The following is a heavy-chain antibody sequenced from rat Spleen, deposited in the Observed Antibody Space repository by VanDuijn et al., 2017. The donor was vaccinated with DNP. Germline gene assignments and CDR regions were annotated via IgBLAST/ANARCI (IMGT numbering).Heavy chain of an antibody. CDR1: GFTFSSFP. Sequence: EVQLVESGGGLVQPGRSMKLSCAASGFTFSSFPMAWVRQAPTKGLEWVAISGGSTYYRDSVKGRFTISRDNAKSTLYLQMNSLRSEDTATYYCTRVIYYYLDYWGQGVMVTVSS. V-gene: IGHV5-46*01. D-gene: IGHD1-1*01. CDR2: ISGGST. CDR3: TRVIYYYLDY. J-gene: IGHJ2*01.